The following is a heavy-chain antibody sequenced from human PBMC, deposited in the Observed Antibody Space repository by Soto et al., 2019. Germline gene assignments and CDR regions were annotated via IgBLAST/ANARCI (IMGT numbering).Heavy chain of an antibody. D-gene: IGHD3-3*01. CDR1: GGSISSYY. Sequence: QVQLQESGPGLVKPSETLSLTCTVSGGSISSYYWSWIRQSPGKGLEWIGYIYYSGSTNYNPSLKSRVTISVDTSKNQFSLKLSSVTAADTAVYYCARDKLTISGVVKSDGMDVWGQGTTVTVSS. CDR2: IYYSGST. V-gene: IGHV4-59*01. CDR3: ARDKLTISGVVKSDGMDV. J-gene: IGHJ6*02.